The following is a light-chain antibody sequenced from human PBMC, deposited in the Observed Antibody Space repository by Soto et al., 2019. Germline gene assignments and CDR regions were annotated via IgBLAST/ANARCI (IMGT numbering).Light chain of an antibody. J-gene: IGKJ1*01. CDR2: KAS. Sequence: DIQMTQSPSTLSASVGDRVTITCRAGQSISSWLAWYQQKPGKAPTLLIYKASSLESVVPSRFSGSGSGTEFTLTISILQPDDFATYYRQQYNSYPWTFVQGTKVEIK. CDR1: QSISSW. V-gene: IGKV1-5*03. CDR3: QQYNSYPWT.